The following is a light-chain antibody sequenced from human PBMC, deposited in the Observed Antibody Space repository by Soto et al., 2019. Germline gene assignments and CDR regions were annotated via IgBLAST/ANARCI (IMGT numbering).Light chain of an antibody. CDR3: SSYTTSSTLM. CDR2: DVS. CDR1: SSDVGGYNY. Sequence: QSVLTQPASVSGSPGQSITISCTGTSSDVGGYNYVSWYQQYPGKAPKLMIYDVSRRPSGVSSRFSGSKSGNTASLTISGLQAEDEGDYYCSSYTTSSTLMFGGGTKVTVL. V-gene: IGLV2-14*01. J-gene: IGLJ3*02.